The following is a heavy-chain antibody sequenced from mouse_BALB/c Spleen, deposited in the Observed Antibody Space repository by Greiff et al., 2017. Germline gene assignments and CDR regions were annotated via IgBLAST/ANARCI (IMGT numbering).Heavy chain of an antibody. D-gene: IGHD2-4*01. J-gene: IGHJ4*01. V-gene: IGHV1-20*02. Sequence: EVQGVESGPELVKPGASVKISCKASGYSFTGYFMNWVMQSHGKSLEWIGRINPYNGDTFYNQKFKGKATLTVDKSSSTAHMELRSLASEDSAVYYCARSVYDYDGDYYAMDYWGQGTSVTVSS. CDR3: ARSVYDYDGDYYAMDY. CDR1: GYSFTGYF. CDR2: INPYNGDT.